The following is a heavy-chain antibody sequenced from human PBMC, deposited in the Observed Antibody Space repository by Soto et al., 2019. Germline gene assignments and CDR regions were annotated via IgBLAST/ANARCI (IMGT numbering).Heavy chain of an antibody. CDR1: GYPFTSHA. CDR2: INPANGNT. J-gene: IGHJ5*02. V-gene: IGHV1-3*01. Sequence: QVQLMQSGAEVKKAGASVKISCQASGYPFTSHAIYWVRQAPGQRPEWMGWINPANGNTKYSPKFQGRVTITRDTSASTAYMELRTLTSEDTGLYSCAREGKPLFRELVGWFDPWGQGTLLTVSS. CDR3: AREGKPLFRELVGWFDP. D-gene: IGHD1-7*01.